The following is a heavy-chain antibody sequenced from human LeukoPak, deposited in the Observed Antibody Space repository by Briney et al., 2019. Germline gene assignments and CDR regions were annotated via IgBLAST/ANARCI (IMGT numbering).Heavy chain of an antibody. D-gene: IGHD2-2*01. CDR2: IDANNGDT. Sequence: ASVKVSCKASGYTFRGNYIHWLRQAPGQGLEWMGWIDANNGDTKSAQKFQGRVTMSRDTAISTAYMYLSSLSPDDAAVYYCARDPSSVPLYFFDYWGQGTLVTVSS. CDR1: GYTFRGNY. CDR3: ARDPSSVPLYFFDY. J-gene: IGHJ4*02. V-gene: IGHV1-2*02.